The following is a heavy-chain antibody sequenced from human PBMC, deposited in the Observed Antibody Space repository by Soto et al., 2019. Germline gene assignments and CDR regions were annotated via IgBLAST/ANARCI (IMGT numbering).Heavy chain of an antibody. D-gene: IGHD3-9*01. CDR1: GYTFTSYD. CDR3: ARGAGYDILTILYPTDAFDI. Sequence: ASVKVSCKASGYTFTSYDINWVRQATGQGLEWMGWMNPNSGNTGYAQKFQGRVTMTRNTSINTAYMELSSLRSEDTAVYYCARGAGYDILTILYPTDAFDIWGQGTMVTVSS. V-gene: IGHV1-8*01. CDR2: MNPNSGNT. J-gene: IGHJ3*02.